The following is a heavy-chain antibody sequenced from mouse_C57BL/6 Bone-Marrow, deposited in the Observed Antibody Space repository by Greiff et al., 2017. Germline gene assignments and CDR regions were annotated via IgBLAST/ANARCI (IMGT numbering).Heavy chain of an antibody. Sequence: QVQLKQPGAELVRPGSSVKLSCKASGYTFTSYWMHWVKQRPIQGLEWIGNIDPSDSETHYNQKFKDKATLTVDKSSSTVYMQLSSLTSEDSAVYYCARSLLLPLDYWGQGTTLTVSS. J-gene: IGHJ2*01. CDR3: ARSLLLPLDY. CDR1: GYTFTSYW. CDR2: IDPSDSET. D-gene: IGHD1-1*01. V-gene: IGHV1-52*01.